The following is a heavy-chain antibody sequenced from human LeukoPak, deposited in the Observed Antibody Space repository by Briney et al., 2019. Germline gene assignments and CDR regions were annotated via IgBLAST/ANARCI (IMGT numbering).Heavy chain of an antibody. J-gene: IGHJ4*02. CDR1: GGSFSGYY. Sequence: SETLSLTCAVYGGSFSGYYWSWIRQPPGKGLEWIGEINHSGSTNYNPSLKSRVTISVDTSKNQFSLKLTSVTAADTAVFYCAKSPGGTSSFDYWGQGTLVTVSS. D-gene: IGHD1-1*01. CDR2: INHSGST. CDR3: AKSPGGTSSFDY. V-gene: IGHV4-34*01.